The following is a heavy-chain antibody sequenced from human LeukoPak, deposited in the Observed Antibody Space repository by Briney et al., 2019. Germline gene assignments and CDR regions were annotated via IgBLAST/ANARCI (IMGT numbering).Heavy chain of an antibody. CDR1: GYTFTGYY. Sequence: ASVKVSCKASGYTFTGYYMHWVRQAPGQGLVWMGWINPNSGGTNYAQKFQGRVTMTRDTSISTAYMELSRLRSDDTAVYYCARDHPLPYSSGWFDYWGQGTLVTVSS. CDR2: INPNSGGT. V-gene: IGHV1-2*02. D-gene: IGHD6-19*01. CDR3: ARDHPLPYSSGWFDY. J-gene: IGHJ4*02.